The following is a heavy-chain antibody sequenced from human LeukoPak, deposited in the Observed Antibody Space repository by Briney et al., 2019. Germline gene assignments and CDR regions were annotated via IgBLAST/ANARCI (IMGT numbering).Heavy chain of an antibody. J-gene: IGHJ4*02. CDR3: ARVGEYDSFDY. CDR1: GFTFSNFW. D-gene: IGHD2/OR15-2a*01. V-gene: IGHV3-74*01. CDR2: ISSDGSNT. Sequence: GGSLRLSCAASGFTFSNFWMYWVRQPPGKGLVWVSRISSDGSNTNYADSVKGRFTISRDNAKNTLYLQMDSLRAEDTAVYYGARVGEYDSFDYWGQGTLVTVSS.